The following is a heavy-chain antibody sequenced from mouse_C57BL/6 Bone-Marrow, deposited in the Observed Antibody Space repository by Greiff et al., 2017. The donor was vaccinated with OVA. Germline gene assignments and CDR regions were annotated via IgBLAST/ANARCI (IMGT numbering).Heavy chain of an antibody. Sequence: QVQLQQSGAELARPGASVKLSCKASGYTFPSYGISWVKQRTGQGLEWIGEIYPRSGNTYYNEKLKGKATLTADKSSSTAYKELRSLTSEDSAVYLCAREDGYYDGNSFYFDYWGQGTTLTVSS. CDR3: AREDGYYDGNSFYFDY. D-gene: IGHD1-1*01. CDR1: GYTFPSYG. J-gene: IGHJ2*01. CDR2: IYPRSGNT. V-gene: IGHV1-81*01.